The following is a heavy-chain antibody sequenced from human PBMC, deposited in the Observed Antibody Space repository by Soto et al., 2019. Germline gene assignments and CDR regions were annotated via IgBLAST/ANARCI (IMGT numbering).Heavy chain of an antibody. Sequence: GGSLRLSCAASGFTFSSYWMSWVRQAPGKGLEWVANIKQDGSEKYYVDSVKGRFTISRDNAKNSLYLQMNSLRAEDTAVYYCARDFEFLDYYYGMDVWGQGXTVTVPS. CDR1: GFTFSSYW. D-gene: IGHD3-9*01. CDR3: ARDFEFLDYYYGMDV. CDR2: IKQDGSEK. V-gene: IGHV3-7*01. J-gene: IGHJ6*02.